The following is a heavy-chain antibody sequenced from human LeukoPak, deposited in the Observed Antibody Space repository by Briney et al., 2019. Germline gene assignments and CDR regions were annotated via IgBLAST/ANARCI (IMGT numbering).Heavy chain of an antibody. V-gene: IGHV4-59*01. CDR1: GGSISSYY. J-gene: IGHJ6*02. Sequence: SETLSLTCTVSGGSISSYYWSWIRQPPGKGPEWIGYIYYSGSTNYNPSLKSRVTISVDTSKNQFSLKLSSVTAADTAVYYCARSGARTNLYYGGNPSYYGMDVWGQGTTVTVSS. D-gene: IGHD4-23*01. CDR3: ARSGARTNLYYGGNPSYYGMDV. CDR2: IYYSGST.